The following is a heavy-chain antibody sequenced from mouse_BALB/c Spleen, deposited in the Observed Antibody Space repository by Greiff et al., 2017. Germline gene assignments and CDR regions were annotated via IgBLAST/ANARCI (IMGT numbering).Heavy chain of an antibody. CDR1: GFTFSSYA. J-gene: IGHJ3*01. V-gene: IGHV5-9-4*01. Sequence: EVKVEESGGGLVKPGGSLKLSCAASGFTFSSYAMSWVRQSPEKRLEWVAEISSGGSYTYYPDTVTGRFTISRDNAKNTLYLEMSSLRSEDTAMYYYARDGSWFAYWGQGTLVTVSA. CDR3: ARDGSWFAY. CDR2: ISSGGSYT.